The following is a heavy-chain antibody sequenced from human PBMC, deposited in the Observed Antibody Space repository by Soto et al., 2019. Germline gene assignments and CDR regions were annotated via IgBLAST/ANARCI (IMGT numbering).Heavy chain of an antibody. CDR3: ARLGGYYQALDQ. Sequence: SETLSLACAVYGGSFSGYYWSWIRQPPGKGLEWIGEINHSGSTNYNPSLKSRVTISVDTSKNQFSLKLSSVTAADTAVYFCARLGGYYQALDQWSQGTLVTFSS. CDR2: INHSGST. J-gene: IGHJ5*02. CDR1: GGSFSGYY. D-gene: IGHD3-3*01. V-gene: IGHV4-34*01.